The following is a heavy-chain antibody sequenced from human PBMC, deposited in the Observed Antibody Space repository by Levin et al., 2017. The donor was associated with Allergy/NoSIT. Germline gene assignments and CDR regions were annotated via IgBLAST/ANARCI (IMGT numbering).Heavy chain of an antibody. CDR1: GGSISSGDYY. CDR2: IYYSGST. D-gene: IGHD3-10*01. CDR3: ARDLIWFGEGADYGMDV. J-gene: IGHJ6*02. V-gene: IGHV4-30-4*01. Sequence: SETLSLTCTVSGGSISSGDYYWSWIRQPPGTGLEWIGYIYYSGSTYYNPSLKSRVTISVDTSKNQFSLKLSSVTAADTAVYYCARDLIWFGEGADYGMDVWGQGTTVTVSS.